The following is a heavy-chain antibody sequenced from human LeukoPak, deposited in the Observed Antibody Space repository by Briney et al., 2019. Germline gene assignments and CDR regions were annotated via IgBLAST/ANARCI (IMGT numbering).Heavy chain of an antibody. CDR2: ISANNGDT. V-gene: IGHV1-18*01. Sequence: GASVKVSCKTSGYTFSRSGISWVRQAPGLGLEWLGWISANNGDTRYSEKFRGRATITTETSTSTVYMELRSLTSDDTATYYCARTSHHPCVVELGFDAWGQGTLVSVSS. CDR3: ARTSHHPCVVELGFDA. CDR1: GYTFSRSG. J-gene: IGHJ5*02. D-gene: IGHD2-21*01.